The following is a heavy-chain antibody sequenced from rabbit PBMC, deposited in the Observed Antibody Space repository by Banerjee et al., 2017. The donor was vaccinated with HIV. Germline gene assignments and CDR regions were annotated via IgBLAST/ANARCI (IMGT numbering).Heavy chain of an antibody. Sequence: EQLVESGGGLVQPGGSLKLSCKASGFDFSSYGVSWVRQAPGKGLEWIGYIDPVFGSTYYASWVKSRFTISKTSSTTVDLKMTSLTAADTATYFCARVSDYGDWGLWGPGTLVTVS. CDR1: GFDFSSYG. D-gene: IGHD2-1*01. CDR2: IDPVFGST. V-gene: IGHV1S21*01. J-gene: IGHJ4*01. CDR3: ARVSDYGDWGL.